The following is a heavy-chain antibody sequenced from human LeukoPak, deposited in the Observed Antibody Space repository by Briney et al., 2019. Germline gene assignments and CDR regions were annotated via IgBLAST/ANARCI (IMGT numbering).Heavy chain of an antibody. CDR3: AKSGIAAAGQRGYFDC. CDR1: GFTFSSYS. D-gene: IGHD6-13*01. CDR2: I. Sequence: GGSLRLSCAASGFTFSSYSMNWVRQAPGKGLEWVSYIYYADSVKGRFTISRDNAKNSLYLQMNSLRAEDTAVYYCAKSGIAAAGQRGYFDCWGQGTLVTVSS. V-gene: IGHV3-21*01. J-gene: IGHJ4*02.